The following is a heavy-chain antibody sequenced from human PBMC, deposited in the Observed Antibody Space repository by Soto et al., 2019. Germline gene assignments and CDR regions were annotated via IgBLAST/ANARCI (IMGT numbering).Heavy chain of an antibody. J-gene: IGHJ6*02. D-gene: IGHD2-2*01. CDR3: ARHVSYCSSTSHCGYGMAV. CDR2: IYYSGTT. V-gene: IGHV4-59*08. Sequence: PPETLSLTCSVSGGSIINDYWSWLRQPPGKGLEWIGYIYYSGTTSYNPSLTRRATISVDTSKNQFSLKLSSVTAADTAVYYCARHVSYCSSTSHCGYGMAVWAQGTTVPVSS. CDR1: GGSIINDY.